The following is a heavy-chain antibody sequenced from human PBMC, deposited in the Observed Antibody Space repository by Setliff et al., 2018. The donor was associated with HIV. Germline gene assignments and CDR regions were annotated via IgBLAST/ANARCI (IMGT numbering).Heavy chain of an antibody. CDR1: GASIWNYY. CDR3: ARISQLLDYAMDV. CDR2: IHFTGRI. V-gene: IGHV4-59*08. D-gene: IGHD6-13*01. Sequence: PSETLSLTCTVSGASIWNYYWSWIRQAPGKGLEWIGFIHFTGRIYYNPTLKSRVTMSVDRSKNHLSLNVTSVTAADTAVYYCARISQLLDYAMDVWGQGTTVTVSS. J-gene: IGHJ6*01.